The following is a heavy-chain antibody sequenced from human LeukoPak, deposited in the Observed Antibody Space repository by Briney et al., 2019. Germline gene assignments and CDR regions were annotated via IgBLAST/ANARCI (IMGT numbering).Heavy chain of an antibody. J-gene: IGHJ6*03. CDR2: IIPIFGTA. D-gene: IGHD4-11*01. CDR3: ARATVTTTGYYYYYYMDV. CDR1: VCTFTSYA. V-gene: IGHV1-69*06. Sequence: SVKVSCKASVCTFTSYAISWVRQSPGQALEWRGGIIPIFGTADYAQKFQGRVTITADKTTSTAYMELSSLRSEDTAVYYCARATVTTTGYYYYYYMDVWGKGTTVTVSS.